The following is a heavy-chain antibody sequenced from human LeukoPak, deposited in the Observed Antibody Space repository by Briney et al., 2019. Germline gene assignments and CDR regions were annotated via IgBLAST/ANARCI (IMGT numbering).Heavy chain of an antibody. J-gene: IGHJ4*02. CDR3: TREVGGTSGY. CDR1: GFTFSNYA. D-gene: IGHD1-26*01. Sequence: GGSLRLSCAASGFTFSNYAMSWVRQAPGKGLEWVGFIRSKAYGGTTEYAASVKGRFTISRDDSKSIAYLQMNSLKTEDTAVYYCTREVGGTSGYWGQGTLVTVSS. V-gene: IGHV3-49*04. CDR2: IRSKAYGGTT.